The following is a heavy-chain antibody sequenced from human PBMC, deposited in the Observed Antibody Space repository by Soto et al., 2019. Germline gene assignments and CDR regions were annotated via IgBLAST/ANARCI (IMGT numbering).Heavy chain of an antibody. J-gene: IGHJ5*02. CDR2: INSDGSST. Sequence: GGSLRLSCAASGFTFSSYWMHWVRQAPGKGLGWVSRINSDGSSTSYADSVKGRFTISRDNAKNTLYLQMNRLRAEDTAVYYCARHGSSYGFDPWGQGTLVTVSS. CDR3: ARHGSSYGFDP. CDR1: GFTFSSYW. D-gene: IGHD2-15*01. V-gene: IGHV3-74*01.